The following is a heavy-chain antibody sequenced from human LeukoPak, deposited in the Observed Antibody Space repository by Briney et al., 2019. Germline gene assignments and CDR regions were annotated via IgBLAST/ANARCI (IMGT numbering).Heavy chain of an antibody. V-gene: IGHV3-21*01. Sequence: GGSLRLSCAASGFTFSSYSMNWVRQAPGKGLEWVSSISSSSSYIYYADSVKGRFTISRDNAKNSLYLQMNSQRADDTAVYYCARDSGDTYYYDSSGYSTFDYWGQGTLVTVSS. D-gene: IGHD3-22*01. CDR3: ARDSGDTYYYDSSGYSTFDY. J-gene: IGHJ4*02. CDR2: ISSSSSYI. CDR1: GFTFSSYS.